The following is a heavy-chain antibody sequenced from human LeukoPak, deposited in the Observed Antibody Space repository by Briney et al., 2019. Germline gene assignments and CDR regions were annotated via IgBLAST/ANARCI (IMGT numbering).Heavy chain of an antibody. CDR2: IKQDGTEE. CDR1: GFTFSSSW. V-gene: IGHV3-7*03. CDR3: ARDPCHGALDY. J-gene: IGHJ4*02. Sequence: GGSLRLSCVASGFTFSSSWMSWVRRAPGKGLEWVANIKQDGTEEYYVDSVRGRFSISKDNAKNSLYLKMNSLRAEDTAVYYCARDPCHGALDYWGQGALVTVSS. D-gene: IGHD2-2*01.